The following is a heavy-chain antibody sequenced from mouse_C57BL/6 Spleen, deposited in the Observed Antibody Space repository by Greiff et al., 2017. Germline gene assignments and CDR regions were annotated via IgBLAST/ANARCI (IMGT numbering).Heavy chain of an antibody. CDR2: IWWDDDT. V-gene: IGHV8-8*01. CDR3: ARMAYDYDRYGYFDV. Sequence: QVTLKVCGPGILQPSQTLSLTCSFSGFSLSTFGMGVGWIRQPSGKGLEWLAHIWWDDDTYYNPALKSRHTISKDTSKNQVFLKIANVDTADTATYYCARMAYDYDRYGYFDVWGTGTTVTVSS. CDR1: GFSLSTFGMG. D-gene: IGHD2-4*01. J-gene: IGHJ1*03.